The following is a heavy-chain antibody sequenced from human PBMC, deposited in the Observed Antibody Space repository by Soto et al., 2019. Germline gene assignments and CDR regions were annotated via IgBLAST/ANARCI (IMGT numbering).Heavy chain of an antibody. CDR3: ARQKWSEALDI. CDR2: IDSADSYK. J-gene: IGHJ3*02. V-gene: IGHV5-10-1*03. Sequence: EVQLVQSGAEGKKPGESLRISCKGCGYIFSDYWISWVRHEPWKVLEWLGRIDSADSYKDSSPSFPGHATMSVDKSIRTAYLEWTSLKASYSAMYYCARQKWSEALDIWGQGTMVTVSS. D-gene: IGHD2-15*01. CDR1: GYIFSDYW.